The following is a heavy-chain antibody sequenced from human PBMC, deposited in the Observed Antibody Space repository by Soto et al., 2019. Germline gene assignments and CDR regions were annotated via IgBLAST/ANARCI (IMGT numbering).Heavy chain of an antibody. CDR2: IYYSGST. CDR1: GGSVGSTSYY. CDR3: ARLLGSGPFDY. V-gene: IGHV4-39*01. J-gene: IGHJ4*02. Sequence: SETLSLTCTVSGGSVGSTSYYWGWIRQPPGKGLEWIASIYYSGSTYYNPSLKSRVTISVDTSKNQFSLNLSSVTAADTAVYYCARLLGSGPFDYWGLGTLVTV. D-gene: IGHD3-16*01.